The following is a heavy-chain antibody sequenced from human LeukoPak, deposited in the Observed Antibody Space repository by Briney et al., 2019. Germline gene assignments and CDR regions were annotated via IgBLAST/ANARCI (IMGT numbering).Heavy chain of an antibody. CDR3: ARVTAGGYYNC. V-gene: IGHV4-61*02. CDR1: GGSISSGSYY. J-gene: IGHJ4*02. Sequence: SQTLSLTCTVSGGSISSGSYYWSWIRQPAGKGLEWIGRIYTSGSTNYNPSLKSRVTISVDTSKNQFSLKLSSVTAADTAVYYCARVTAGGYYNCWGQGTLVTVSS. D-gene: IGHD3-22*01. CDR2: IYTSGST.